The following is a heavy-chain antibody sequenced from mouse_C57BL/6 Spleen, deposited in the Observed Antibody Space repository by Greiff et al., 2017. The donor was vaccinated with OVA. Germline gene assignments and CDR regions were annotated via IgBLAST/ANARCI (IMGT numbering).Heavy chain of an antibody. Sequence: VQLQQPGAELVMPGASVKLSCKASGYTLTSYWMHWVKQRPGQGLEWIGEIDPSDSYTNYNQKFKGKSTLTVDKSSSTAYMQLSSLTSEDSAVYYCARKIGLRGYFDYWGQGTTLTVSS. D-gene: IGHD2-4*01. CDR2: IDPSDSYT. V-gene: IGHV1-69*01. CDR3: ARKIGLRGYFDY. J-gene: IGHJ2*01. CDR1: GYTLTSYW.